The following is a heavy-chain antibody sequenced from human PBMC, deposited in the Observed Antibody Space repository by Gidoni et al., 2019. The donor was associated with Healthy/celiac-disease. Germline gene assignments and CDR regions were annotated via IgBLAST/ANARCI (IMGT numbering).Heavy chain of an antibody. CDR2: IYYSGST. CDR3: AVYGSGSYYSSRPDY. J-gene: IGHJ4*02. V-gene: IGHV4-59*01. Sequence: QVQLQESGPGLVKPSETLSLTCTVSGGSISSYYWSWIRQPPGKGLEWIGYIYYSGSTNYNPSLKSRVTISVDTSKNQFSLKLSSVTAADTAVYYCAVYGSGSYYSSRPDYWGQGTLVTVSS. D-gene: IGHD3-10*01. CDR1: GGSISSYY.